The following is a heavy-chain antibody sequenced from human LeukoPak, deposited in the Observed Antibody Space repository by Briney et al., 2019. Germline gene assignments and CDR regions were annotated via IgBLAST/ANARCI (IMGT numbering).Heavy chain of an antibody. J-gene: IGHJ4*02. D-gene: IGHD3/OR15-3a*01. CDR2: INRSSNAM. CDR1: GFTFSTYS. Sequence: GSLRLSCAASGFTFSTYSMNWFRQAPGKGLEWISYINRSSNAMYYADSMKGRFTISRDDARNSLYLQMNSLRAEDTAVYFCARDKDWAFDYWGQGTLVTVSS. V-gene: IGHV3-48*01. CDR3: ARDKDWAFDY.